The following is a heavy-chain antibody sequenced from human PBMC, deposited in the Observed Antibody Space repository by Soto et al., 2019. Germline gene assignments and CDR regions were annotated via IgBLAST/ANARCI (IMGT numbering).Heavy chain of an antibody. D-gene: IGHD5-18*01. Sequence: SETLSLTCAVSAYSISSVFHWGWIRQPPGKGLEWIGSIYRSGSAYYNPSLESRVTMSVDTSKNQFSLKLTSVTAADTAVYYCARESSMVNDYWGQGTLVTVSS. CDR3: ARESSMVNDY. CDR2: IYRSGSA. V-gene: IGHV4-38-2*02. CDR1: AYSISSVFH. J-gene: IGHJ4*02.